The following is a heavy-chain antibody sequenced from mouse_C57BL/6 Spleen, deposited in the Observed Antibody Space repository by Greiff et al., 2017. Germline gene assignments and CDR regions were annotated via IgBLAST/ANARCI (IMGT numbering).Heavy chain of an antibody. J-gene: IGHJ2*01. D-gene: IGHD2-3*01. CDR2: IDPSDSET. Sequence: VQLQQPGAELVRPGSSVKLSCKASGYTFTSYWMHWVKQRPIQGLEWIGNIDPSDSETHYNQKFKDKATLTVDKSSSTAYMQLSSLTSEDSAVYYCARRDDGYSYYFDYWGQGTTLTVSS. V-gene: IGHV1-52*01. CDR1: GYTFTSYW. CDR3: ARRDDGYSYYFDY.